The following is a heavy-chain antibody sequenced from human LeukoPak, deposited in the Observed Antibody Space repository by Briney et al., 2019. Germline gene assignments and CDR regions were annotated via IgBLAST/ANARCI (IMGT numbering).Heavy chain of an antibody. CDR2: ISAYNGNT. CDR1: GYTFTSYG. J-gene: IGHJ3*02. CDR3: ASIPKNYYDSSGYYYDAFDI. D-gene: IGHD3-22*01. Sequence: ASVKVSCKASGYTFTSYGISWVRQAPGQGLEWMGWISAYNGNTNYAQKLQGRVTMTTDTSTSTAYMELRSLRSDDTAVYYCASIPKNYYDSSGYYYDAFDIWGQGTMVTVSS. V-gene: IGHV1-18*01.